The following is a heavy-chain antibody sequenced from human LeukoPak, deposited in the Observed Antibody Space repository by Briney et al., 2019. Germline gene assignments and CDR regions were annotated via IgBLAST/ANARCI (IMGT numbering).Heavy chain of an antibody. CDR2: VSGSGGSA. CDR3: AKDDYGDFDY. V-gene: IGHV3-23*01. D-gene: IGHD4-17*01. J-gene: IGHJ4*02. CDR1: GLTVSSNF. Sequence: GGSLRLSCAASGLTVSSNFMDWVRQAPGKGLEWVSAVSGSGGSAYYADSVKGRFTISRDNSKNTLYLQMNSLRAEDTAVYYCAKDDYGDFDYWGQGTLVTVSS.